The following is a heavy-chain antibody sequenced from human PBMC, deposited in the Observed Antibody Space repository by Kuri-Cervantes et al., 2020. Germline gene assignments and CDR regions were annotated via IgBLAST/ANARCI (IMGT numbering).Heavy chain of an antibody. Sequence: SGPTLVKPTQTLTLTCTLSGLSLSTTGMRVNWIRQPPGEALEWLALIYWDDDKRYSPSLKSRLTITKDTSKNQVVLTMTNVDPVDTATYYCAHTSTSVTTFDYWGQGTVVTVSS. V-gene: IGHV2-5*08. CDR3: AHTSTSVTTFDY. D-gene: IGHD4-17*01. CDR2: IYWDDDK. CDR1: GLSLSTTGMR. J-gene: IGHJ4*02.